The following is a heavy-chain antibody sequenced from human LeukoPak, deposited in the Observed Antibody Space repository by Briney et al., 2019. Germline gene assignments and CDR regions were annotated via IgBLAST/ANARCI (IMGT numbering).Heavy chain of an antibody. CDR1: GFTFSSYA. CDR3: AREVVVNEGWFDP. J-gene: IGHJ5*02. CDR2: IWYDGSNK. Sequence: PGGSLRLSCAASGFTFSSYAMHWVRQAPGKGLEWVAVIWYDGSNKYYADSVKGRFTISRDNSKNTLYLQMNSLRAEDTAVYYCAREVVVNEGWFDPWGQGTLVTVSS. D-gene: IGHD2-15*01. V-gene: IGHV3-33*08.